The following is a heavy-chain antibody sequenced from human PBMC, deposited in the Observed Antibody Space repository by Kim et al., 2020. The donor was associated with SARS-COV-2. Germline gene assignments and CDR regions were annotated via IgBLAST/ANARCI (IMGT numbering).Heavy chain of an antibody. D-gene: IGHD3-22*01. CDR1: GFTFSSYW. Sequence: LTCAASGFTFSSYWMTWVRQAPGKGLEWVGNINPDGSETYYVDSVKGRFTISRDNAKNSLCLQMNSLRAEDTALYYCARDPYYFDSSGYYFGAFDIWGQGTMVTVSS. CDR3: ARDPYYFDSSGYYFGAFDI. V-gene: IGHV3-7*01. CDR2: INPDGSET. J-gene: IGHJ3*02.